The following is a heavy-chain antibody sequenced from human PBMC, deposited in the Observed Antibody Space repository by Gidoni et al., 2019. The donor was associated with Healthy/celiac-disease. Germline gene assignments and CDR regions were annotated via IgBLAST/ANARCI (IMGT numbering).Heavy chain of an antibody. CDR1: GCQLSTSGMC. D-gene: IGHD1-26*01. J-gene: IGHJ4*02. CDR2: IDWDDDK. Sequence: QVTLRESGPALVKPTQTLTLTCTFSGCQLSTSGMCVSWIRQPPGNALDWLALIDWDDDKYYSTSLKTRLTISKDTSKNPVVLTMTNVDPVDTATYYCARMSVAWGYFDYWGQGTLVTVSS. CDR3: ARMSVAWGYFDY. V-gene: IGHV2-70*01.